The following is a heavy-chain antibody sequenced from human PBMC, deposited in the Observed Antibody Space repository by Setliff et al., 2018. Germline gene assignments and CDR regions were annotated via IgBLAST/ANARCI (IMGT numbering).Heavy chain of an antibody. V-gene: IGHV4-39*01. J-gene: IGHJ6*04. CDR1: GDSLSSGTQY. CDR2: INYSGST. Sequence: SETLSLTCSVLGDSLSSGTQYWAWIRQPPGKGLEWIGNINYSGSTYYNPSLKSRVTMSVDASKNQVSLKVTSVTAEDTAVYYCARLRKAVDGINFPRYMDVWGKGTTVTVSS. CDR3: ARLRKAVDGINFPRYMDV. D-gene: IGHD6-19*01.